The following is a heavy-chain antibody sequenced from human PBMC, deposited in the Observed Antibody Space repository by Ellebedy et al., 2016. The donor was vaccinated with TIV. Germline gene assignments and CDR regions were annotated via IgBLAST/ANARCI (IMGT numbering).Heavy chain of an antibody. V-gene: IGHV4-39*01. J-gene: IGHJ3*02. CDR3: ARPQQLVFDAFDI. Sequence: SETLSLXCAVSGGSISSSNYYWGWIRQPPGKGLEWIGTTFYSGTTYYNPSLKSRVTISIDMSKNQFSLRLTSVTAADTAVYYCARPQQLVFDAFDIWGQGTMVTVSS. D-gene: IGHD6-13*01. CDR1: GGSISSSNYY. CDR2: TFYSGTT.